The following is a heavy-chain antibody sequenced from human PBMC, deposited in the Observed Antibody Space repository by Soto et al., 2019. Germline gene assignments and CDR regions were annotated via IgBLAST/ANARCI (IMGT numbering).Heavy chain of an antibody. V-gene: IGHV3-48*02. CDR2: ISGSGSPT. CDR3: ARVRGHSYGYADY. Sequence: EVQLVESGGDLVQPGGSLRLSCAASGFIFSPYSMNWVRQAPGKGLEWVAFISGSGSPTYYADSVKGRFTISRDNAKNSLYLQMNSLRDEDTAVYYCARVRGHSYGYADYWGQGTLVTVSS. J-gene: IGHJ4*02. CDR1: GFIFSPYS. D-gene: IGHD5-18*01.